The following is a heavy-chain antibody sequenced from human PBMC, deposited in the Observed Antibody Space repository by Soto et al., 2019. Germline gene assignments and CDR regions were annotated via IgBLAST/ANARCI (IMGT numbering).Heavy chain of an antibody. CDR1: GGSISSYY. J-gene: IGHJ4*02. Sequence: SETLSLTCTVSGGSISSYYWSWIRQPPGKGLEWIGYIYYSGSTNYNPSLKSRVTISVDTSKNQFSLKLSSVTAADTVVYYCARGLSYYYDSSGYYPFDYWGQGTLVTVSS. CDR3: ARGLSYYYDSSGYYPFDY. D-gene: IGHD3-22*01. V-gene: IGHV4-59*01. CDR2: IYYSGST.